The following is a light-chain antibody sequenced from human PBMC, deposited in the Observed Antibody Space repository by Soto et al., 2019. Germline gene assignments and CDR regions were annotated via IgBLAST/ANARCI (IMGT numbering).Light chain of an antibody. CDR2: AAS. CDR1: QSIGNF. V-gene: IGKV1-39*01. CDR3: QESYTVPIT. J-gene: IGKJ5*01. Sequence: DLQMTQSPSSLSASVGDRVTISCRASQSIGNFLNWYQQKPGKAPNLLIYAASSLQSGVPSRFSASGSGTDFTLTISSLQREDFATYYCQESYTVPITFGRGTRLEIK.